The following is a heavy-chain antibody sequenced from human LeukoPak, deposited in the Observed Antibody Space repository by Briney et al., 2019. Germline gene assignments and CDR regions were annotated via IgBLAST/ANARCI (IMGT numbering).Heavy chain of an antibody. CDR1: DYSIRSGYY. CDR2: IFHSGST. D-gene: IGHD3-10*01. V-gene: IGHV4-38-2*02. CDR3: ARVRFGEVNWFDP. Sequence: SETLSLTCIVSDYSIRSGYYWGWIRQPPGKGLEWIGSIFHSGSTYYNPSLKSRVTISVDTSKNQFSLKLSSVTAADTAVYYCARVRFGEVNWFDPWGQGTLVTVSS. J-gene: IGHJ5*02.